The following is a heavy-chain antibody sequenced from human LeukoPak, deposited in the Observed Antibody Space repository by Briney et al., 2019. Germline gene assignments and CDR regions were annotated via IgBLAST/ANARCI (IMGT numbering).Heavy chain of an antibody. V-gene: IGHV4-61*01. CDR2: IYYSGST. Sequence: SETLSLTCTVSGGSVSSGSYYWSWIRQPPGKGLEWIGYIYYSGSTNYNPSLKSRVTISVDTSKNQFSLKLSSVTAAGTAVYYCARYRGSWYLYYGMDVWGQGTTVTVSS. CDR1: GGSVSSGSYY. J-gene: IGHJ6*02. CDR3: ARYRGSWYLYYGMDV. D-gene: IGHD6-13*01.